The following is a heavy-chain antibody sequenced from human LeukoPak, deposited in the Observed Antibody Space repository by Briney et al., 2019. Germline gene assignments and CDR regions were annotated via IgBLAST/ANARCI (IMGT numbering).Heavy chain of an antibody. Sequence: SQTLSLTCAISGDSVSSNSAAWNWIRQSPSRGLEWLGRTYYRSKWYNDYAVSVKSRITINPDTSKNQFSLQLNSVTPEDTAVYYCARDFGPWLLDYYYMDVWGKGTTVTVSS. J-gene: IGHJ6*03. CDR2: TYYRSKWYN. CDR1: GDSVSSNSAA. D-gene: IGHD3-9*01. V-gene: IGHV6-1*01. CDR3: ARDFGPWLLDYYYMDV.